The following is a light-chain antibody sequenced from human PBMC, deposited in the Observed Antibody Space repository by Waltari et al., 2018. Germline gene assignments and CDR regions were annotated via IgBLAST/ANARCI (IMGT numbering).Light chain of an antibody. CDR3: YQHSSGYS. Sequence: PGERATISCRASQSVGIYLAWYQQKPGQAPRLLIHSASSRATGIPDRFSGSGSGTEFTLTISSLEPEDVGVYHCYQHSSGYSFGQGTKVEIK. V-gene: IGKV3-11*01. CDR2: SAS. J-gene: IGKJ2*03. CDR1: QSVGIY.